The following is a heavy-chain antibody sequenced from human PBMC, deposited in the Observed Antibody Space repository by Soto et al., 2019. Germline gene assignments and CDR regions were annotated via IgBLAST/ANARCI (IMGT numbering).Heavy chain of an antibody. CDR2: INSDGSST. CDR3: AILSFIAAADV. J-gene: IGHJ6*02. V-gene: IGHV3-74*01. Sequence: GGSLRLSCAASGFTFSSYWMHWVRQAPGKGLVWVSRINSDGSSTSYADSVKGRFTISRDNAKNTLYLQMNSLRAEDTAVYYCAILSFIAAADVWGQGTTVTVSS. D-gene: IGHD6-13*01. CDR1: GFTFSSYW.